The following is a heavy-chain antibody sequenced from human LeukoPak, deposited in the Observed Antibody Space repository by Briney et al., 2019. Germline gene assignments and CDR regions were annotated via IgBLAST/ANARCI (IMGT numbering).Heavy chain of an antibody. CDR1: GFTFSSYS. CDR2: ISSSGTYI. J-gene: IGHJ4*02. D-gene: IGHD3-16*01. CDR3: ARAPGGSRIATYYFDY. Sequence: GGSLRLSCAASGFTFSSYSLNWVRQAPGKGLEWVSSISSSGTYIYYADSVKGRFTISRDNAKNSLHLQMNSLRAEDTAVYYCARAPGGSRIATYYFDYWGQGTLVTVSS. V-gene: IGHV3-21*01.